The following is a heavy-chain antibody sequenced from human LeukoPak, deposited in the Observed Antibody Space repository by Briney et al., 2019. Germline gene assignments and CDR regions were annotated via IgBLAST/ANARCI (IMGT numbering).Heavy chain of an antibody. CDR1: GGTFSSYA. CDR3: ARVGSKAYYDFWSGYYAQYYFDY. CDR2: IIPIFGTA. V-gene: IGHV1-69*01. Sequence: SVKVSCKASGGTFSSYAISWVRQAPGQGLEWMGGIIPIFGTANYAQKFQGRVTITADESTSTAYMELSSLRSDDTAVYYCARVGSKAYYDFWSGYYAQYYFDYWGQGTLVTVSS. D-gene: IGHD3-3*01. J-gene: IGHJ4*02.